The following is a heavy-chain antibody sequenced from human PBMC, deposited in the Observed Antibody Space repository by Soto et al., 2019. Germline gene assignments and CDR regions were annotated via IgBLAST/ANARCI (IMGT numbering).Heavy chain of an antibody. V-gene: IGHV1-2*02. J-gene: IGHJ4*02. CDR3: ARDRPLDN. CDR2: INPHNGDT. CDR1: GYTFTAYY. Sequence: ASLNVSCKASGYTFTAYYMHWVRQAPGQGLEWMGWINPHNGDTNYAQKFQGRVTITRDTSISTVYMELTRLRSDDTAVFYCARDRPLDNWGQGTLVTVSS.